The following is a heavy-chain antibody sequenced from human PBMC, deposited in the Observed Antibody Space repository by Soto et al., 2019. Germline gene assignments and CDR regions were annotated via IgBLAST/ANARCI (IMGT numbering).Heavy chain of an antibody. CDR2: IIPYYNTL. D-gene: IGHD6-6*01. V-gene: IGHV1-69*13. CDR3: APGAPRSYPYFFDS. J-gene: IGHJ4*02. Sequence: SVKVSCKASEGTFNSYAIAWVRQAPGQGLEWMGGIIPYYNTLNYAQKFQDRVTVTADDSTNTVYMELSSLRSDDTAVYFCAPGAPRSYPYFFDSWAQGTLVTVSS. CDR1: EGTFNSYA.